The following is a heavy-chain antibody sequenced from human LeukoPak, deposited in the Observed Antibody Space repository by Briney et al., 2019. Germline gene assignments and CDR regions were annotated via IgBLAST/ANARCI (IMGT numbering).Heavy chain of an antibody. D-gene: IGHD3-22*01. CDR2: INNDESTI. J-gene: IGHJ4*02. Sequence: GGSMRLSCAASGFSFSSYWMHWVRQAPGKGPVWVSLINNDESTIIYADSVKGRFTISRDNSKNTLYLQMNSLRAEDTAVYYCAQDHPMVTMIVVVITAFDYWGQGTLVTVSS. CDR1: GFSFSSYW. CDR3: AQDHPMVTMIVVVITAFDY. V-gene: IGHV3-74*01.